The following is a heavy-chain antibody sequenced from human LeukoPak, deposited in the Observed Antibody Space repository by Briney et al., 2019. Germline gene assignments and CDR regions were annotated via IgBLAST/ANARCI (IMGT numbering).Heavy chain of an antibody. CDR1: GFTFSSYE. CDR3: AREYYRDFDY. CDR2: TSSSGSAI. D-gene: IGHD1-14*01. J-gene: IGHJ4*02. Sequence: GGSLRLSCAASGFTFSSYEMNWVRQAPGKGLEWVSYTSSSGSAIYYADSVKGRFTISRDNAKNSLYLQMNSLRAEDTAVYYCAREYYRDFDYWGQGSLVTVSS. V-gene: IGHV3-48*03.